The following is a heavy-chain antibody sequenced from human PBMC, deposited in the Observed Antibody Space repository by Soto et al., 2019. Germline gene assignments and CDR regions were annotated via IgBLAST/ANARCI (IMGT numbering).Heavy chain of an antibody. J-gene: IGHJ4*02. CDR3: ARVRFPRVVAATPYFDY. V-gene: IGHV3-33*01. Sequence: QVQLVESGGGVVQPGRSLRLSCAASGFTFSSYGMHWVRQAPGKGLEWVAVIWYDGSNKYYADSVKGRFTISRDNSKNTRYLQLNSLRAEDTAVYYCARVRFPRVVAATPYFDYWGQGTLVTVSS. D-gene: IGHD2-15*01. CDR2: IWYDGSNK. CDR1: GFTFSSYG.